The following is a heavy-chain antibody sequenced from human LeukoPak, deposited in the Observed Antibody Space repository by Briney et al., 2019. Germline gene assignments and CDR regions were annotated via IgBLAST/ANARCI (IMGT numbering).Heavy chain of an antibody. J-gene: IGHJ4*02. CDR3: ARHLGSTSLSPFDY. CDR1: GGSISSGGYS. D-gene: IGHD2-2*01. V-gene: IGHV4-30-2*01. Sequence: SQTLSLTCAVSGGSISSGGYSWSWIRQPPGKGLEWNGYIYHSGSTYYNPSLKSRVTISVDRSKNQFSLKLSSVTAADTAVYYCARHLGSTSLSPFDYWGQGTLVTVSS. CDR2: IYHSGST.